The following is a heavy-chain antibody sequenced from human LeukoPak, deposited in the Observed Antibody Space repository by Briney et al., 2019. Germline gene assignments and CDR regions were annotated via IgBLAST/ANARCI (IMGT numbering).Heavy chain of an antibody. Sequence: GESLRLSCTASGFTFSTYSMNWVRQAPGEGLEWVSFISSRSSYIYYADSVKGRFTISRDNANNSLYLHMNSLRAEDTAVYYCASFRDYSNCNWGQGTLVTVSS. V-gene: IGHV3-21*01. CDR1: GFTFSTYS. D-gene: IGHD4-11*01. CDR3: ASFRDYSNCN. J-gene: IGHJ4*02. CDR2: ISSRSSYI.